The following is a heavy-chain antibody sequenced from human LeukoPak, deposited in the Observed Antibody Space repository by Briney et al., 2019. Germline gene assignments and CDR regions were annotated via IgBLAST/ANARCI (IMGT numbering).Heavy chain of an antibody. CDR2: IYYSGNT. CDR1: GGSISSSSYS. V-gene: IGHV4-39*01. J-gene: IGHJ4*02. CDR3: ARIAVAITRYFDY. Sequence: SETLSLTCTVCGGSISSSSYSWGWIRQPPGKGLEWIGSIYYSGNTFYNPSLKSRVTISVDTSKNQFSLKLRSVTAADTAVYYCARIAVAITRYFDYWGQGTLVTVSS. D-gene: IGHD3-22*01.